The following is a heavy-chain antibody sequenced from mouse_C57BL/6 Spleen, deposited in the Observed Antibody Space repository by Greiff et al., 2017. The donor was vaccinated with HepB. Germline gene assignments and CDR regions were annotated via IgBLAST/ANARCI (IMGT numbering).Heavy chain of an antibody. V-gene: IGHV1-5*01. CDR2: IYPGNSDT. D-gene: IGHD2-2*01. CDR1: GYTFTSYW. CDR3: TRQAVTTGRLFAY. Sequence: VHVKQSGTVLARPGASVKMSCKTSGYTFTSYWMHWVKQRPGQGLEWIGAIYPGNSDTSYNQKFKGKAKLTAVTSASTAYMELSSLTNEDSAVYYCTRQAVTTGRLFAYWGQGTLVTVSA. J-gene: IGHJ3*01.